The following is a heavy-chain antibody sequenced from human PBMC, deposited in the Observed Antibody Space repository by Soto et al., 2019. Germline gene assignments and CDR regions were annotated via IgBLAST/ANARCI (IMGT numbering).Heavy chain of an antibody. CDR2: ISGSGGST. Sequence: PGGSLRLSCAASGFTFSSYAMSWVRQAPGKGLEWVSAISGSGGSTYYADSVKGRFTISRDNSKNTLYLKMNSLRAEDTAVYYCAKDGFYSSSSLNYYYYMDVWGKGTTVTVSS. D-gene: IGHD6-6*01. CDR3: AKDGFYSSSSLNYYYYMDV. CDR1: GFTFSSYA. J-gene: IGHJ6*03. V-gene: IGHV3-23*01.